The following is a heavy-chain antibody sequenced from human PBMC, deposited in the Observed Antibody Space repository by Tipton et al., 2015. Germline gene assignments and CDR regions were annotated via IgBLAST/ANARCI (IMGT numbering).Heavy chain of an antibody. CDR3: ACHDYDLLTRDYQTVDY. CDR2: ISHSGET. D-gene: IGHD3-9*01. V-gene: IGHV4-38-2*01. J-gene: IGHJ4*02. CDR1: AYSISTDYY. Sequence: LRLSCAVSAYSISTDYYWVWIRQPPGKGLEWIGAISHSGETYSNPSLKSRVTISADTSKNQFSLRLTSVTAADTAVYYCACHDYDLLTRDYQTVDYWGQGTLVTVSS.